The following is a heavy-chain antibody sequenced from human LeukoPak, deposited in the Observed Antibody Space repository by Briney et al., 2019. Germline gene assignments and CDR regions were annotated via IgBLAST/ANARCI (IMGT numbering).Heavy chain of an antibody. J-gene: IGHJ4*02. CDR1: GSTFSTFG. D-gene: IGHD4-17*01. V-gene: IGHV3-30*18. CDR3: AKGLSTAYSFDY. Sequence: GGSLRLSCAPSGSTFSTFGMHWVRQAPGKGLEWVALISSDGSTKFYADSVKGRFTISRDNSKNTLYLQMSSLRADDAAVYYGAKGLSTAYSFDYWGRGTLVTVSS. CDR2: ISSDGSTK.